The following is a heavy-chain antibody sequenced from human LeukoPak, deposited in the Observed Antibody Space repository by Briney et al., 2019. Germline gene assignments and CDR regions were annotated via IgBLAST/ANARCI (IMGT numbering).Heavy chain of an antibody. CDR2: IYSSGST. D-gene: IGHD1-14*01. V-gene: IGHV4-59*01. CDR1: GGSISGYY. CDR3: ARILAATAGSMDV. J-gene: IGHJ6*03. Sequence: PSETLSLTCTVSGGSISGYYWSWIRQPPGKGLEWIGYIYSSGSTNYNPSLKSRVTISEDTSTNQFSLNLTSVTAADTAVYYCARILAATAGSMDVWGRGTTVTVSS.